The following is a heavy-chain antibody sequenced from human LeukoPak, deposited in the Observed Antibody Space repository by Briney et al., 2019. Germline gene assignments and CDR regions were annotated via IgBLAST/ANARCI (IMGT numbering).Heavy chain of an antibody. CDR2: INTDGSSL. CDR1: GFTFSSYW. CDR3: VKDFLHGPHIEPVGSVGPFDY. Sequence: GGSLRLSCAASGFTFSSYWMYWVRQAPGKGPVWVARINTDGSSLNYADSVKGRFTISRDNSKNTLYFQMNSLRAEDTAVYYCVKDFLHGPHIEPVGSVGPFDYWGQGTLVTVSS. D-gene: IGHD2-2*01. V-gene: IGHV3-74*01. J-gene: IGHJ4*02.